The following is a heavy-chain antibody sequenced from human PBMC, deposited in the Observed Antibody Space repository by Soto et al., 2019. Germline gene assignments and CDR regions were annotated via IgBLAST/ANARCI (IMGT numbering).Heavy chain of an antibody. CDR2: ISGSGGST. J-gene: IGHJ4*02. CDR3: AKSAGDIVVVVAHTGTRQSLYYFDY. D-gene: IGHD2-15*01. V-gene: IGHV3-23*01. CDR1: GFTFSTYA. Sequence: EVQLLESGGGLVQPGGSLRLSCAASGFTFSTYAMSLVRQAPGKGLEWVSAISGSGGSTYYADSVKGRFTISRDNSKNTLYLQMNSLRAEDTAVYYCAKSAGDIVVVVAHTGTRQSLYYFDYWGQGTLVTVSS.